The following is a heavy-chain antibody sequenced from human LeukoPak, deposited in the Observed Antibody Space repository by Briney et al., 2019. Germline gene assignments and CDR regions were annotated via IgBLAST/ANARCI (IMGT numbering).Heavy chain of an antibody. Sequence: GGSLRLSCAASGFTFDDYAMHWVRQAPGKGLEWVSGISWNSGSIGYADSVKGRFTISRDNAKNSLYLQMNSLRAEDTAVFYCARLAYGSVRNLDYWGQGALVTVSS. CDR1: GFTFDDYA. CDR2: ISWNSGSI. CDR3: ARLAYGSVRNLDY. V-gene: IGHV3-9*01. J-gene: IGHJ4*02. D-gene: IGHD3-10*01.